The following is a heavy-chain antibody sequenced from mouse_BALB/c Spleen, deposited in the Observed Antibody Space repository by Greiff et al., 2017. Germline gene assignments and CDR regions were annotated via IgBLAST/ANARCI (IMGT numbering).Heavy chain of an antibody. CDR3: AIFPHFAY. CDR2: INPSTGYT. CDR1: GYTFTSYW. Sequence: QVQLQQSGAELAKPGASVKMSCKASGYTFTSYWMHWVKQRPGQGLEWIGYINPSTGYTEYNQKFKDKATLTADKSSSTAYMQLSSLTSEDSAVYYCAIFPHFAYWGQGTLVTVSA. V-gene: IGHV1-7*01. J-gene: IGHJ3*01.